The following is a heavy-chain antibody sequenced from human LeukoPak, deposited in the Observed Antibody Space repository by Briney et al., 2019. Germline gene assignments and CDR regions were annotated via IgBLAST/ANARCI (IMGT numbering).Heavy chain of an antibody. Sequence: PGGSLRLSCAASGFTFSSYAMHWVRQAPGKGLEWVAFIRYDGSNKYYADSVKGRFTISRDNSKNTQYLQMNSLRAGDTAVYYCAKPHFDDWGQGTLVTVSS. CDR1: GFTFSSYA. CDR2: IRYDGSNK. J-gene: IGHJ4*02. V-gene: IGHV3-30*02. CDR3: AKPHFDD.